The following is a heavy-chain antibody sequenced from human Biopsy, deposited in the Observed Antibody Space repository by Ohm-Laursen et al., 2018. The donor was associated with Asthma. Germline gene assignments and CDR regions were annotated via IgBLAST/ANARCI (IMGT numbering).Heavy chain of an antibody. Sequence: SDTLSLTCTVSGGSMSSSSYYWGWIRQPPGKGLEWLGYIYYTGSDNFNPSLKSRVTISVDTSKNQFSLRLNSVTAADTAVYYCARGPNYHGSGRAPIGMDVWGQGTTVVISS. J-gene: IGHJ6*02. CDR2: IYYTGSD. CDR3: ARGPNYHGSGRAPIGMDV. D-gene: IGHD3-10*01. CDR1: GGSMSSSSYY. V-gene: IGHV4-61*05.